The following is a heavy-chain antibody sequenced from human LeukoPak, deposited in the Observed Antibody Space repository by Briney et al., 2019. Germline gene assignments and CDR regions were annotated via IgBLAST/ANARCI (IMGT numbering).Heavy chain of an antibody. D-gene: IGHD4-11*01. V-gene: IGHV3-21*04. Sequence: GGSLRLSCAASGFTFSSYSMNWVRQAPGKGLEWVSSISSSSSYIYYADSVKGRFTISRDNSKNTLYLQMNSLRAEDTAVYYCANTVPRTTVTGDYWGQGTLVTVSS. CDR3: ANTVPRTTVTGDY. CDR1: GFTFSSYS. J-gene: IGHJ4*02. CDR2: ISSSSSYI.